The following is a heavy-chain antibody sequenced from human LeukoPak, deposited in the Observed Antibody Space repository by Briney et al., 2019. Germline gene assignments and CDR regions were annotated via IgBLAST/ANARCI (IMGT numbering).Heavy chain of an antibody. V-gene: IGHV4-59*11. D-gene: IGHD4-17*01. Sequence: PSGTLSLTCTVSGGSISSHYWSWIRQPPGKGLEWLGYIYYSGSTNYNPSLKSRVTISVDTSKNQFSLKLSSVTAADTAVYYCARVPTTVTTNYMDVWGKGTTVTVSS. CDR2: IYYSGST. CDR3: ARVPTTVTTNYMDV. CDR1: GGSISSHY. J-gene: IGHJ6*03.